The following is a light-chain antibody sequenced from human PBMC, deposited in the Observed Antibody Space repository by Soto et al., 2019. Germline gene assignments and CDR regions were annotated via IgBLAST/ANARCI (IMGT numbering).Light chain of an antibody. CDR1: QSVSSSY. Sequence: EIVLTQSPGTLSLSPGERATISCRASQSVSSSYLAWYQQKPGQAPRLLINGASGRATGIPDRFSGSGSGTDFTLTISRLEPEDFAVYYCQQYGSSPWTSGQGTKVDIK. V-gene: IGKV3-20*01. J-gene: IGKJ1*01. CDR2: GAS. CDR3: QQYGSSPWT.